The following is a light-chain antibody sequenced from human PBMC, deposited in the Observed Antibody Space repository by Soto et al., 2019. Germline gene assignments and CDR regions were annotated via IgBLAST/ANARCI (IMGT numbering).Light chain of an antibody. CDR1: RTININ. CDR2: AAS. V-gene: IGKV3-15*01. Sequence: EIVMTQSPAILSVSPGDRATLSCRASRTININLAWYQQMPGQAPRVLIYAASTRATGIPARFSGSGSGTEFTLTISNLQTEDFADYYCQQYNNWPRTFGQGTKVEIK. J-gene: IGKJ1*01. CDR3: QQYNNWPRT.